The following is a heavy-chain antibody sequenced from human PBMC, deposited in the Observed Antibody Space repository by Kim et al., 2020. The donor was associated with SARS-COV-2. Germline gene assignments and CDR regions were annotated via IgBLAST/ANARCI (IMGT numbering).Heavy chain of an antibody. CDR1: GLTFDDYA. J-gene: IGHJ6*01. D-gene: IGHD3-10*01. V-gene: IGHV3-43*02. Sequence: GGSLRLSCAASGLTFDDYAMHWVRQAPGKGLEWVSLISGDGGSSYYADSVKGRFTISRDNSKDSLYLQMNSLRIEDTALYYCEKDGVSLLWSLGWGENY. CDR2: ISGDGGSS. CDR3: EKDGVSLLWSLGWGENY.